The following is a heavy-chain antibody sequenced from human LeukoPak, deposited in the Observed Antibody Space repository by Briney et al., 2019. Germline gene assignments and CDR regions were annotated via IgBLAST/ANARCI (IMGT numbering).Heavy chain of an antibody. CDR3: AKEGVQTPSDWYFDL. J-gene: IGHJ2*01. CDR2: INDNGGTST. V-gene: IGHV3-23*01. CDR1: GFTFSTYG. D-gene: IGHD1-26*01. Sequence: GGSLRLSCAASGFTFSTYGMGWVRQAPGKGLEWVSSINDNGGTSTWYADSVKGRFTISRDNSKSTLYLQMNRLRAEDTAVYYCAKEGVQTPSDWYFDLWGRGTLVTVSS.